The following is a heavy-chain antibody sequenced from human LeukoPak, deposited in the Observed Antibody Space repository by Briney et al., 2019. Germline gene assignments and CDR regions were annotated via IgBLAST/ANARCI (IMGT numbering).Heavy chain of an antibody. CDR1: GYTFTGYY. CDR2: IDPNSGGT. CDR3: ARSPSWSSSWYDY. D-gene: IGHD6-13*01. Sequence: GASVKVSCEASGYTFTGYYMHWVRQAPGQGLEWMGWIDPNSGGTNYAQKFQGRVTMTRDTSISTAYMELSRLGSDDTAVYYCARSPSWSSSWYDYWGQGTLVTVSS. J-gene: IGHJ4*02. V-gene: IGHV1-2*02.